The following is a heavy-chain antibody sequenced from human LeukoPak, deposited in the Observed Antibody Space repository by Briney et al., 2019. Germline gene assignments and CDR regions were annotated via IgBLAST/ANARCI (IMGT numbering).Heavy chain of an antibody. CDR1: GFTFSGYA. V-gene: IGHV3-23*01. CDR2: ISSTGGST. CDR3: AKIYGLGELLFDY. J-gene: IGHJ4*02. D-gene: IGHD3-10*01. Sequence: GGSLRLSCAASGFTFSGYAMSWVRQVPGKGLEWVSTISSTGGSTYYADSVKGRFTISRDNSKNTLYLQMNSLRAEDTAVYYCAKIYGLGELLFDYWGQGTLVTVSS.